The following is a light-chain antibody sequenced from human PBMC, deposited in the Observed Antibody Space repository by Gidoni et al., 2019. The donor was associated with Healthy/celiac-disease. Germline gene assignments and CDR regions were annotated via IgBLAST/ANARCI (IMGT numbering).Light chain of an antibody. J-gene: IGKJ2*03. V-gene: IGKV3-20*01. CDR1: QSVSSSY. CDR3: QQYGSSPC. CDR2: GAS. Sequence: EIVLTQSPGTLSVSPGERATLSCRASQSVSSSYLAWYQQKPGQAPRLLIYGASSRATGIPDRFSGSGSGTDFTLTISRLEPEDFAVYYCQQYGSSPCFGQGTKLEIK.